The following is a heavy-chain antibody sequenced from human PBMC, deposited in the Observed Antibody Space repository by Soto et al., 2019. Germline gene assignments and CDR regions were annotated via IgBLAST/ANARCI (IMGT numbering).Heavy chain of an antibody. CDR1: GGTFSSYA. V-gene: IGHV1-69*13. J-gene: IGHJ6*02. Sequence: ASVKVSCKASGGTFSSYAISWVRQAPGQGLGWMGGIIPIFGTANYAQKFQGRVTITADESTSTAYMELSSLRSEDTAVYYCAGVVITPYYYYYGMVVWGQGTTVTVSS. CDR2: IIPIFGTA. CDR3: AGVVITPYYYYYGMVV. D-gene: IGHD3-22*01.